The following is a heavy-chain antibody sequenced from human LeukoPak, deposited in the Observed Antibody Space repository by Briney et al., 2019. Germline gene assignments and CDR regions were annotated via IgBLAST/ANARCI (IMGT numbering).Heavy chain of an antibody. CDR3: ARALGFGELLLGDAFDI. D-gene: IGHD3-10*01. J-gene: IGHJ3*02. CDR2: IYYSGST. Sequence: PSETLSLTCTVSGGSISSGGYYWSWIRQHPGKGLEWIGYIYYSGSTYYNPSLKSRVTISVDTSKNQFSLKLSSVTAADTAVYYCARALGFGELLLGDAFDIWGQGTMVTVSS. V-gene: IGHV4-31*03. CDR1: GGSISSGGYY.